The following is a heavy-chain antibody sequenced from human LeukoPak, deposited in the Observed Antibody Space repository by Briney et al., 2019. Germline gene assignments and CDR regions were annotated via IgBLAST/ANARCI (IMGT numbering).Heavy chain of an antibody. CDR2: ISGSGYNT. CDR3: AKDYIGYDQDFDY. Sequence: QSGGSLRLSCAASGFTFSSYAMSSVRQAPGKGLEWVSSISGSGYNTYYANSVKGRFSISRDNSKNTLDLQMNSLRAEDTAVYYCAKDYIGYDQDFDYWGQGTLVTVSS. V-gene: IGHV3-23*01. D-gene: IGHD2-2*01. CDR1: GFTFSSYA. J-gene: IGHJ4*02.